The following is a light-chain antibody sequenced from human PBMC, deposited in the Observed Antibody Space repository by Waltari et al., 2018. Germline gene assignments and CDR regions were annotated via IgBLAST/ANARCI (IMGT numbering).Light chain of an antibody. CDR3: AAWDDNLNGPV. J-gene: IGLJ2*01. V-gene: IGLV1-44*01. CDR2: NTN. CDR1: TSNIGSHA. Sequence: YVLTQPPSASGTPGQRVSLSCSGSTSNIGSHAVSWYQHLPGAAPRLLIYNTNQRPSGGPGRFSGSKSGTSASLAISGLQSEDECDYYCAAWDDNLNGPVFGGGTKLTVL.